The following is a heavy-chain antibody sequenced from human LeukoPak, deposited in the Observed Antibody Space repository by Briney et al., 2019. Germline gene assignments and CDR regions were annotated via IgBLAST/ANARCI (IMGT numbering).Heavy chain of an antibody. CDR3: ARDRPNYYGSDGHYYRRDGDY. Sequence: PGGSLRLYCAASGFTFSFYAMSWVRQAPGQGLQWVSSITSRGESTWYVDSVKGRFTITRDNSENTPYLQMHSLRAEDTAVYYGARDRPNYYGSDGHYYRRDGDYWGRGTLVSVSS. D-gene: IGHD3-22*01. J-gene: IGHJ4*02. V-gene: IGHV3-23*01. CDR2: ITSRGEST. CDR1: GFTFSFYA.